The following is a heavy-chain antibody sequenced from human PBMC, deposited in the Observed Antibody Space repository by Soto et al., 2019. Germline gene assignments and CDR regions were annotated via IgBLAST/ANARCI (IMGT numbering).Heavy chain of an antibody. Sequence: ESGGGLVQPGRSLRLSCAASGFTFDDYAMHWVRQAPGKGLEWVSGISWNSGSIGYADSVKGRFTISRDNAKNSLYLQMNSLRAEDTALYYCAKEKGFGGVRKGMDVWGQGTTVTVSS. CDR2: ISWNSGSI. CDR3: AKEKGFGGVRKGMDV. CDR1: GFTFDDYA. J-gene: IGHJ6*02. D-gene: IGHD3-16*01. V-gene: IGHV3-9*01.